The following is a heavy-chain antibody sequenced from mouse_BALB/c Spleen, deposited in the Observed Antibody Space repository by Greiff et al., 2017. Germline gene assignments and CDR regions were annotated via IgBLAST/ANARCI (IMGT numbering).Heavy chain of an antibody. CDR2: INPYNDGT. CDR1: GYTFTSYV. V-gene: IGHV1-14*01. Sequence: EVQLQQSGPELVKPGASVKMSCKASGYTFTSYVMHWVKQKPGQGLEWIGYINPYNDGTKYNEKFKGKATLTSDKSSSTAYMELSSLTSEDSAVYFCARRGTTVVEYFDYWGQGTTLTVSS. CDR3: ARRGTTVVEYFDY. J-gene: IGHJ2*01. D-gene: IGHD1-1*01.